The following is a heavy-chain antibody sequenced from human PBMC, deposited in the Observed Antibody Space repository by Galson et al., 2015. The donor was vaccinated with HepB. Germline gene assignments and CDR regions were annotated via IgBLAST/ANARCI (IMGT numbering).Heavy chain of an antibody. J-gene: IGHJ3*02. CDR3: VRDKDHAFDI. V-gene: IGHV1-18*01. CDR2: ISTYSGNT. CDR1: GYTFTSSG. Sequence: VKVSCKASGYTFTSSGISWVRQAPGQGLEWMGWISTYSGNTNYAQKLLDRVTMTTDTSTTTAYMELRSLRSDDTAVYYCVRDKDHAFDIWGQGTMVAVSS.